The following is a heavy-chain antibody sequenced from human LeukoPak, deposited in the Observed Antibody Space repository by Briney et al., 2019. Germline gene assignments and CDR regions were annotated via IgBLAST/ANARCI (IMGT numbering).Heavy chain of an antibody. J-gene: IGHJ4*02. D-gene: IGHD6-19*01. V-gene: IGHV3-21*01. CDR1: GFTLNVYS. Sequence: GGSLRLSCAASGFTLNVYSMNWVRQAPGKGLEWVSSISSSSSYIYYADSVKGRFTISRDNAKNSLYLQMNSLRAEDTAVYYCARDLYPGIAVAGRPNFDYWGQGTLVTVSS. CDR3: ARDLYPGIAVAGRPNFDY. CDR2: ISSSSSYI.